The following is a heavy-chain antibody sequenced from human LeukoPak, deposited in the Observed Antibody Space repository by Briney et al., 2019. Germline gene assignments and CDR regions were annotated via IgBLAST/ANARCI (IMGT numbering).Heavy chain of an antibody. CDR3: ARDRHCSNGVCHNSPGMDV. CDR1: GFTFSSYG. J-gene: IGHJ6*02. V-gene: IGHV3-33*01. Sequence: GRSLRPSCAASGFTFSSYGMHWVRQAPGKGLEWVADIWYDGKTEHFADSVKGRFTISRDNFKNTLYLQMNSLRAEDTAVYYCARDRHCSNGVCHNSPGMDVWGQGTTVTVSS. CDR2: IWYDGKTE. D-gene: IGHD2-8*01.